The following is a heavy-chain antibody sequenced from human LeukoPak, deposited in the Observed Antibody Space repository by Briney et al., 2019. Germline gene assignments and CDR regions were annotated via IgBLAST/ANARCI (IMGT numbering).Heavy chain of an antibody. CDR3: ARYGSGEFDY. J-gene: IGHJ4*02. V-gene: IGHV3-48*03. CDR2: ISSSGSTI. CDR1: GFTFSSYE. Sequence: GGSLSLSCAASGFTFSSYEMNWVRQAQGKGVEWVSYISSSGSTIYYADSVKCRFTISRDNAKNSLYLQMNSLRAEDTAVYYCARYGSGEFDYRGQGTLVTVSS. D-gene: IGHD3-10*01.